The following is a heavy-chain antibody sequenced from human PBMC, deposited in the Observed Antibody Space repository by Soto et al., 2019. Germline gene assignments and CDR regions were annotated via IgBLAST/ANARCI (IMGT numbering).Heavy chain of an antibody. D-gene: IGHD3-16*01. CDR3: ARTPVLITVITAFDH. V-gene: IGHV3-23*01. CDR1: GFTFNKHA. J-gene: IGHJ4*02. Sequence: LRLSCVASGFTFNKHAVAWVRQAPGKGLEWVSAISGSGSSTYDSDSVKGRFTISRDNSNNTLYLQMNSLRAEDTAIYYCARTPVLITVITAFDHWGPGTPVTVS. CDR2: ISGSGSST.